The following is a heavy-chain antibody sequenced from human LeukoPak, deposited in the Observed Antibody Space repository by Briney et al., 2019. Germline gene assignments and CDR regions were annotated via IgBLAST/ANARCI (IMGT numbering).Heavy chain of an antibody. V-gene: IGHV4-61*02. J-gene: IGHJ5*02. CDR2: IYTSGST. Sequence: SQTLSLTCTVSGGSISSGSYYWSWIRQPAGKGLEWIGRIYTSGSTNYNPSLKSRVTISVDTSKNRFSLKLSSVTAADTAVYYCARDRIAAGVKHNWFDPWGQGTLVTVSS. D-gene: IGHD6-13*01. CDR3: ARDRIAAGVKHNWFDP. CDR1: GGSISSGSYY.